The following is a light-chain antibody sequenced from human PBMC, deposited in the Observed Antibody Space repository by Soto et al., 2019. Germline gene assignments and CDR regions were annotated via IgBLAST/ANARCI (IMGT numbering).Light chain of an antibody. CDR1: SSDVSGYSS. CDR3: SSYAGRNNAVV. Sequence: QSVLTQPPSAYGSPGQSVTISCTGTSSDVSGYSSVSWYQQHPGKAPKLMIYGVSTRPSGVPVRFSGSKSGNTASLTVFGLQAEDEADYYCSSYAGRNNAVVFGGGTKVIVL. J-gene: IGLJ2*01. V-gene: IGLV2-8*01. CDR2: GVS.